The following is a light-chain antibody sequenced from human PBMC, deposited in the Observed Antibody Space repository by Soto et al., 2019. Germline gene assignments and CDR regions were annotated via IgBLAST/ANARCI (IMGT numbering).Light chain of an antibody. V-gene: IGLV1-44*01. J-gene: IGLJ1*01. CDR1: SSNIGSNA. CDR2: RDS. Sequence: QSVLTQPPSASGTPGQRVSISCSGSSSNIGSNAVHWYQQFPGTAPRLLIYRDSQRPSGVPDRFSGSKSGTSASLVISGLQSEDEADYYCSLYISGRTHVFGTGTKVPLL. CDR3: SLYISGRTHV.